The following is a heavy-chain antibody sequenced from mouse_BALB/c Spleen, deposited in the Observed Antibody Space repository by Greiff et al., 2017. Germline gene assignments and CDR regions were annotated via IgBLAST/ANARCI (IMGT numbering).Heavy chain of an antibody. CDR2: INPSNGRT. CDR3: ARSYYRYDWYFDV. V-gene: IGHV1S81*02. Sequence: QVQLQQPGAELVKPGASVKLSCKASGYTFTSYWMHWVKQRPGQGLEWIGEINPSNGRTNYNEKFKSKATLSVDKSSSTAYMQLSSLTSEDSAVYYCARSYYRYDWYFDVWGAGTTVTVSS. CDR1: GYTFTSYW. J-gene: IGHJ1*01. D-gene: IGHD2-14*01.